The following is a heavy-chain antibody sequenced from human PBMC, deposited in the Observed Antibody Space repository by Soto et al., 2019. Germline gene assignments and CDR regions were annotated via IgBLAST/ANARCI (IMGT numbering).Heavy chain of an antibody. CDR1: GGSFSGYY. J-gene: IGHJ5*02. D-gene: IGHD5-18*01. Sequence: SETLSLTCAVYGGSFSGYYWSWVRQPPGKGLEWIGEIYHSGGTNYNPSLKSRVTISVDKSNNQFSLKLSSVTAADTAVYYCARDGPSAGGYGRGWFAPWGQGTL. V-gene: IGHV4-34*01. CDR3: ARDGPSAGGYGRGWFAP. CDR2: IYHSGGT.